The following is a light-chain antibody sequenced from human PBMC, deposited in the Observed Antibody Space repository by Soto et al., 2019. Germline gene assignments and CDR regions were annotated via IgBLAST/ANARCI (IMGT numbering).Light chain of an antibody. CDR3: SSYTSSSTRDVV. CDR1: SSDVGGYNY. J-gene: IGLJ2*01. CDR2: DVS. Sequence: QSALTQPASVSGSPGQSITISCTGTSSDVGGYNYVSWYQQHPGKAPKLMIYDVSNRPSGVSNRFSGSKSANTASLTTSGLQDEDDADYYCSSYTSSSTRDVVFGGGTKLTVL. V-gene: IGLV2-14*01.